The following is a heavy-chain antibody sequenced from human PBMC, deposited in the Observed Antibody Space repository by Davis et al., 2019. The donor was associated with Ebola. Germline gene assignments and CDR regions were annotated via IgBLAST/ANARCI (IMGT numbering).Heavy chain of an antibody. V-gene: IGHV1-18*04. J-gene: IGHJ4*02. Sequence: AASVKVSCKASGYTFTGYYMNWARQAPGQGLEWKGWINPHNGNTNYAQNVQGRVIMTTDTATTTAYMEVGGLRSDDTAVYYCARAQFPTTSDHWGQGTLVTVSS. D-gene: IGHD1-1*01. CDR3: ARAQFPTTSDH. CDR2: INPHNGNT. CDR1: GYTFTGYY.